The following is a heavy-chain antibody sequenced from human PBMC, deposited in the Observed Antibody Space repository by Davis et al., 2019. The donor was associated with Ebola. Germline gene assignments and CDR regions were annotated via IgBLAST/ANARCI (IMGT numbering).Heavy chain of an antibody. CDR1: GFTFSSYA. CDR3: AKDSWAAAAGTIYYYYYGMDV. CDR2: ISGSGGST. V-gene: IGHV3-23*01. D-gene: IGHD6-13*01. J-gene: IGHJ6*02. Sequence: PGGSLRLSCAASGFTFSSYAMSWVRQAPGKGLEWVSAISGSGGSTYYADSVKGRFTISRDNSKNTLYLQMNSLRAEDTAVYYCAKDSWAAAAGTIYYYYYGMDVWGQGTTVTVSS.